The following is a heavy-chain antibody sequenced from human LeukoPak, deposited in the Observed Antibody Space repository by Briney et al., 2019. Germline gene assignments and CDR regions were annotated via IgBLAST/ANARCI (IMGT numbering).Heavy chain of an antibody. CDR1: GFTFMTYS. D-gene: IGHD3-16*01. Sequence: GGSLRLSCSASGFTFMTYSMNWVRQAPGKGLEWVSSISGLSTHIYYGDSVKGRFSISRDNAKNSVYLQMNSLGVEDTAIYYCGRAFPPLRTSSAGDLWGQGILVTVSS. V-gene: IGHV3-21*01. J-gene: IGHJ4*02. CDR2: ISGLSTHI. CDR3: GRAFPPLRTSSAGDL.